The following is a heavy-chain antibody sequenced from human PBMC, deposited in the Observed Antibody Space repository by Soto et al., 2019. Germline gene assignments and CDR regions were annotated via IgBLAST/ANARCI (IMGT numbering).Heavy chain of an antibody. D-gene: IGHD3-22*01. V-gene: IGHV1-18*01. J-gene: IGHJ4*02. CDR3: ARFMKYYYDSSGYYASG. Sequence: QVQLVQSGAEVKKPGASVKVSCKASGYTFTSYGISWVRQAPGQGLEWMGWISAYNGNTNYAQKLQGRVTMTTDTTKSTAYMELRSLGSDDTAVYYWARFMKYYYDSSGYYASGWGQGNLGSVSS. CDR2: ISAYNGNT. CDR1: GYTFTSYG.